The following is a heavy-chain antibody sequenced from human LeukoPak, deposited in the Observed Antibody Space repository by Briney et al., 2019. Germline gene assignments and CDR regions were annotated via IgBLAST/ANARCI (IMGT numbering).Heavy chain of an antibody. CDR2: ISGSGGST. CDR3: AKDGNTMIVVDPYDAFDI. Sequence: PGGSLRLSCAASGFTFSSYAMSWVRQAPGKGLEWVSAISGSGGSTYYADSVKGRFTISRDNSKNTLYLQMNSLRAEDTAVYYCAKDGNTMIVVDPYDAFDIWGQGTMVTVSS. J-gene: IGHJ3*02. V-gene: IGHV3-23*01. CDR1: GFTFSSYA. D-gene: IGHD3-22*01.